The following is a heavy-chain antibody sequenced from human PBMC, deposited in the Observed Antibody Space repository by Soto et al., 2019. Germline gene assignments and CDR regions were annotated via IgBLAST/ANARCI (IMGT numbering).Heavy chain of an antibody. Sequence: PSETLSLTCTVSGDSVSSGSYYWSWIRQPPGKGLEWIGHIYYSGSTNYNPSLKSRVTISVDTSKNQFSLKLSSVTAADTAVYYCARGVSLDYLFDYWGQGTLVTVSS. CDR2: IYYSGST. V-gene: IGHV4-61*01. CDR3: ARGVSLDYLFDY. D-gene: IGHD4-17*01. CDR1: GDSVSSGSYY. J-gene: IGHJ4*02.